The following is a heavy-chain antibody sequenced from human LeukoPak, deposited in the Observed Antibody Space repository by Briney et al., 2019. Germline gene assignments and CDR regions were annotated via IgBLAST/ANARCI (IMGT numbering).Heavy chain of an antibody. V-gene: IGHV1-8*01. CDR2: MNPNSGNT. CDR3: ASAVAGTGVCDY. J-gene: IGHJ4*02. D-gene: IGHD6-19*01. Sequence: ASVKVSCKASGYTFTSYDINWVRQATGQGLEWMGWMNPNSGNTGYAQKFQGRVTMTRNTSISTAYMELSSLRSEDTAVYYCASAVAGTGVCDYWGQGTLVTVSS. CDR1: GYTFTSYD.